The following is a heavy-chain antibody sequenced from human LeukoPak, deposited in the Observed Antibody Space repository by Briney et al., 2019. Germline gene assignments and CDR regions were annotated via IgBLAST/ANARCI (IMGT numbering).Heavy chain of an antibody. V-gene: IGHV1-8*01. Sequence: ASLKVSCKASGYTFTSYDINWVRQATGQGLEWMGWINPNSGNTDYAQKFQGRVTMTRNTSISTAYMELSSLRAEDTAVYYCARGLIRRFDYWGQGTLVTVSS. CDR2: INPNSGNT. J-gene: IGHJ4*02. CDR3: ARGLIRRFDY. CDR1: GYTFTSYD.